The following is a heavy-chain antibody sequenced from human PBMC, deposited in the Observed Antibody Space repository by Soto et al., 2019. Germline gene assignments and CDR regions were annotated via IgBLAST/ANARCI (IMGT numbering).Heavy chain of an antibody. CDR2: ISYDGSNK. J-gene: IGHJ6*02. V-gene: IGHV3-30*18. CDR3: AKGGRFGVVITSNYYYGMDV. CDR1: GFTFSSYG. Sequence: SGGSLRLSCAASGFTFSSYGMHWVRQAPGKGLEWVAVISYDGSNKYYADSVKGRFTISRDNSKNTLYLQMNSLRAEDTAVYYCAKGGRFGVVITSNYYYGMDVWGQGTTVTVSS. D-gene: IGHD3-3*01.